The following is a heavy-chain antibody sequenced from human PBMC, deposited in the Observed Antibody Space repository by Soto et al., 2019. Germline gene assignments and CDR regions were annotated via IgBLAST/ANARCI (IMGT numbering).Heavy chain of an antibody. CDR1: GFTFSSYA. Sequence: GGSLRLSCAASGFTFSSYAMHWVRQAPGKGLEWVAVISYDGSNKYYADSVKGRFTISRDNSKNTLYLQMNSLRAEDTAVYYCAREWDCSSTSCSILGAFDIWGQGTMVTVSS. J-gene: IGHJ3*02. D-gene: IGHD2-2*01. V-gene: IGHV3-30-3*01. CDR3: AREWDCSSTSCSILGAFDI. CDR2: ISYDGSNK.